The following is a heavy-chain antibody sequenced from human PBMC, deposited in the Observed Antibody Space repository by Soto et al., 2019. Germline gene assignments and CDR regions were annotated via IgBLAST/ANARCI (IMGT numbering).Heavy chain of an antibody. J-gene: IGHJ4*02. V-gene: IGHV1-18*01. CDR1: GYTFTSYG. CDR3: ARASDDSSGYSCDLYVVDY. Sequence: ASVKVSCKASGYTFTSYGISWVRQAPGQGLEWMGWISAYNGNTNYAQKLQGRVTMTTDTSTSTAYMELRSLRSDDTAVYYCARASDDSSGYSCDLYVVDYWGQGTLVTVSS. D-gene: IGHD3-22*01. CDR2: ISAYNGNT.